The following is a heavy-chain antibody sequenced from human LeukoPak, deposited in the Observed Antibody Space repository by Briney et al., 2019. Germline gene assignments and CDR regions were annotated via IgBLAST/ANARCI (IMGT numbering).Heavy chain of an antibody. V-gene: IGHV3-30*02. CDR1: GFTFSTYA. D-gene: IGHD2-21*01. J-gene: IGHJ4*02. CDR2: IRYDGSNK. CDR3: AKFLPTHIVVANYYFDY. Sequence: GGSLRLSCAASGFTFSTYAMHWVRQAPGKGLEWVAFIRYDGSNKYYLDSVKGRFTISRDNSQNTLYLQMNSLRAEDTAVYYCAKFLPTHIVVANYYFDYWGQGTLVTVSS.